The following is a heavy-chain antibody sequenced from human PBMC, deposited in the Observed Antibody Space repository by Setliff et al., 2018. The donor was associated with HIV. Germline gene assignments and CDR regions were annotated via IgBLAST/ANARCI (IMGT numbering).Heavy chain of an antibody. Sequence: SETLSLTCTVSGGSISNYYWSWIRQPPGKGLEWIGFIYYSGSTTYNPSLESRVTISIDTSKNQFSLKLSSVTAADTAVYYCARQHYYDSSGRNLMDVWGKGTTVTVSS. D-gene: IGHD3-22*01. CDR2: IYYSGST. J-gene: IGHJ6*03. CDR1: GGSISNYY. V-gene: IGHV4-59*08. CDR3: ARQHYYDSSGRNLMDV.